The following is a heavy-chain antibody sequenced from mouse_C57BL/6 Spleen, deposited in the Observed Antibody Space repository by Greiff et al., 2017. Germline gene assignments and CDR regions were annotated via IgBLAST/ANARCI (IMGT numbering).Heavy chain of an antibody. CDR1: GFTFSSYT. Sequence: DVHLVESGGGLVKPGGSLKLSCAASGFTFSSYTMSWVRQTPEKRLEWVATISGGGGNTYYPDSVKGRFTISRDNAKNTLYLQMSSLRSEVTALYYCARQGLGHFDYWGQGTTRTVSS. D-gene: IGHD4-1*01. CDR3: ARQGLGHFDY. CDR2: ISGGGGNT. J-gene: IGHJ2*01. V-gene: IGHV5-9*01.